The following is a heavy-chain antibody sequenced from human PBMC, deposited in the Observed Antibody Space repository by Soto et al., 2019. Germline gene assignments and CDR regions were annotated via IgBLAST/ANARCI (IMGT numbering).Heavy chain of an antibody. J-gene: IGHJ4*02. D-gene: IGHD5-18*01. CDR2: VSSAGSTK. CDR3: ARDLGYSYGGFFDY. CDR1: EFIFSNYG. V-gene: IGHV3-30*03. Sequence: GGSLRLSCAASEFIFSNYGMHWVRQAPGKGLEWVAVVSSAGSTKYYADSVKGRFTISRDNSKNTVFLQMNSLRAEDTAVYYCARDLGYSYGGFFDYWGQGTLVTVS.